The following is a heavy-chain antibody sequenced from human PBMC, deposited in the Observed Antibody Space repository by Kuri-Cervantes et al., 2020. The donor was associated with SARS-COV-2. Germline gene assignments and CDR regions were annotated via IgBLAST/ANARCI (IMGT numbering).Heavy chain of an antibody. V-gene: IGHV3-48*01. D-gene: IGHD3-10*01. Sequence: GGFLRRTCAASGFTFSDYSMNWVRQAPGKGLEWVSYIGSSSSIIYHADSMKGRFTISRDNAKNSLSLQMNSLRAEDTAVYYCARERYYSGHYGMDVWGQGTMVTVSS. J-gene: IGHJ6*02. CDR1: GFTFSDYS. CDR3: ARERYYSGHYGMDV. CDR2: IGSSSSII.